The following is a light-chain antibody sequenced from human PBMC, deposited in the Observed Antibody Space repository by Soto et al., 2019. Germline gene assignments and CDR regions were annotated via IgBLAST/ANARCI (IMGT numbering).Light chain of an antibody. J-gene: IGKJ2*01. Sequence: EIVLTQSPGTLSLSPGERATLSCRASQSVSSSYLAWSQQKPGQAPRLLIYVASSRATGIPDRFSGSGSGTDFTLTISRLEPEDFAVYYCPQDASSPVYTFGQGTKLEIK. V-gene: IGKV3-20*01. CDR3: PQDASSPVYT. CDR2: VAS. CDR1: QSVSSSY.